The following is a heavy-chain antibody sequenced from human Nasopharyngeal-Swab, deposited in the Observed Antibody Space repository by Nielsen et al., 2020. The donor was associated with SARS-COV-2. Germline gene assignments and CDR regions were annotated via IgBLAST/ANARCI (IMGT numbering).Heavy chain of an antibody. CDR2: IKSKTDGETT. CDR3: TTDSSGYYFDY. CDR1: GFTSSNAC. D-gene: IGHD3-22*01. Sequence: ETLSLTCAASGFTSSNACMTWVPQAQGKGLEWVGHIKSKTDGETTDYAAPVKGRFTISRDDSKNTLYLQMNSLKTEDTAVYYCTTDSSGYYFDYWGQGTLVTVSS. V-gene: IGHV3-15*01. J-gene: IGHJ4*02.